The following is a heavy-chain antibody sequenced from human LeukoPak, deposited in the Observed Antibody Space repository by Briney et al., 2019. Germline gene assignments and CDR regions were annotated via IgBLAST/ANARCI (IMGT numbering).Heavy chain of an antibody. D-gene: IGHD1-1*01. Sequence: GESLKTSCQGPQNNFNSYWIAWVRQMPGKGLEWMGIIWPGDSDTRYSPSFQGQVTISVDKSINTAYLQSNSLKASEPAIYFCARNWNDGSKRWYNFDSWGQGTLVTVSS. CDR1: QNNFNSYW. CDR2: IWPGDSDT. J-gene: IGHJ4*02. CDR3: ARNWNDGSKRWYNFDS. V-gene: IGHV5-51*01.